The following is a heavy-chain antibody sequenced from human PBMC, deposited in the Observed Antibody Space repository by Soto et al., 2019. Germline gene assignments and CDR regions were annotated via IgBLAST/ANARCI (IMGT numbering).Heavy chain of an antibody. CDR3: ARDRGSSWYFYNYYYGMDV. D-gene: IGHD6-13*01. CDR1: GFTFSSYW. CDR2: IKQDGSEK. V-gene: IGHV3-7*05. Sequence: EVQLVESGGGLVQPRGSLRLSCAASGFTFSSYWMSWVRQAPGQGLEWVANIKQDGSEKYYVDSVKGRFTISRDNAKNSLYLQMNSLRAEDTAVYYCARDRGSSWYFYNYYYGMDVWGQGTTVTVSS. J-gene: IGHJ6*02.